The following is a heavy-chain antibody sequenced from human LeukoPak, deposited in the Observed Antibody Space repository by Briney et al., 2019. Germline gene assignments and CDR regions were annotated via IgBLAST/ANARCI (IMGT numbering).Heavy chain of an antibody. CDR3: ARHIGGGIEDMDV. D-gene: IGHD3-16*02. CDR1: GGSIGTYY. J-gene: IGHJ6*03. CDR2: IYVTGT. V-gene: IGHV4-59*08. Sequence: PSETLSLTCTVSGGSIGTYYWSWVRQSPGTGLEWIGYIYVTGTRYNPYLQSRVTISVDRARNQFFLKMTSVTAADTAVYYCARHIGGGIEDMDVWGRGTKVTVSS.